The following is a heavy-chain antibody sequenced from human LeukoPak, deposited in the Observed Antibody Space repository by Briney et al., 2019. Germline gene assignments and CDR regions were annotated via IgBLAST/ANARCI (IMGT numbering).Heavy chain of an antibody. CDR1: GFTFSTYA. CDR3: ARGHYDSSGYTFDY. D-gene: IGHD3-22*01. CDR2: ISSNGGST. Sequence: GGSLRLSCAASGFTFSTYAMHWVRQAPGKGLEYVSGISSNGGSTYYAKSVKGRFAISRDNSKNTLYLQMGSLRAEDMAVYYCARGHYDSSGYTFDYWGQGTLVTVSS. J-gene: IGHJ4*02. V-gene: IGHV3-64*01.